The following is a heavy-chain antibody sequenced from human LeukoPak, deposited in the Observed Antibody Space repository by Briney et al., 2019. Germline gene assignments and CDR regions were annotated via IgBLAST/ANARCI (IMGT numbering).Heavy chain of an antibody. CDR2: IYYSGST. Sequence: PSETLSLTCTVSGGSISSYYWSWIRQPPGKGLEWIGYIYYSGSTNYNPSLKSRVTISVDTSKNQFSLKLSSVTAADTAVYYCARGLPSQYSSGWYRRLYYFDYWGQGTLVTVSS. J-gene: IGHJ4*02. CDR1: GGSISSYY. CDR3: ARGLPSQYSSGWYRRLYYFDY. V-gene: IGHV4-59*12. D-gene: IGHD6-19*01.